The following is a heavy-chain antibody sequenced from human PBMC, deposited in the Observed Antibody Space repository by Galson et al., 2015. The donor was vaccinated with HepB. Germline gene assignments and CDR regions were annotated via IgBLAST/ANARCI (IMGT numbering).Heavy chain of an antibody. V-gene: IGHV3-7*01. D-gene: IGHD2-15*01. J-gene: IGHJ4*02. CDR1: GFTFSSYW. CDR3: ARGYHHYNIGSCYYFDY. Sequence: SLRLSCAASGFTFSSYWMSWVRQAPGKGLEWVANIKQDGSEKYYVDSVKGRFTISRDNAKNSLYLQMNSLRAEDTAVYYCARGYHHYNIGSCYYFDYWGQGTLVTVSS. CDR2: IKQDGSEK.